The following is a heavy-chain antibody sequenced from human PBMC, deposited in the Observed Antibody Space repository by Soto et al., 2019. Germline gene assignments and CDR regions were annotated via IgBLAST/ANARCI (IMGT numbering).Heavy chain of an antibody. V-gene: IGHV1-69*12. J-gene: IGHJ3*02. CDR1: GGTFSSYA. CDR3: ARGDSSGYYYGDDAFDI. Sequence: QVQLVQSGAEVKKPGSSVKVSCKASGGTFSSYAISWVRQAPGQGLEWMGGIIPIFGTANYAQKFQGRVTITADESMSTAYMELSSLRSEDTAVYYCARGDSSGYYYGDDAFDIWGQGTMVTVSS. D-gene: IGHD3-22*01. CDR2: IIPIFGTA.